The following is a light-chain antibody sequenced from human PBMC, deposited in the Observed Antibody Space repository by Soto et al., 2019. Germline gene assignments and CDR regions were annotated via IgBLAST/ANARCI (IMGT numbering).Light chain of an antibody. CDR3: QQYGNSPQT. Sequence: EICLTQPQCTRSCSPGEKPPPPCRASQTVSSNYLAWYQQKPGQAPRLLIYGASTRAAGIPDRFSGSVSGTDFTLTISRLEPEDFAVYYCQQYGNSPQTFGQGTKVDIK. J-gene: IGKJ1*01. V-gene: IGKV3-20*01. CDR1: QTVSSNY. CDR2: GAS.